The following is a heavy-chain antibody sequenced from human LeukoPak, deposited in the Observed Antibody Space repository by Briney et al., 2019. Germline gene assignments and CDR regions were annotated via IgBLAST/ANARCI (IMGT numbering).Heavy chain of an antibody. V-gene: IGHV4-59*01. D-gene: IGHD2-21*02. CDR3: ARGLRGVTHPFDY. CDR2: IYYGGGT. CDR1: GGSLSSYY. Sequence: SETLSLTCTVSGGSLSSYYWSWIRQPPGKGLEWIGYIYYGGGTNYNPSLKSRVTISVDTSKNHFSLKLTSVTAADTAVYYCARGLRGVTHPFDYWGQGTLVTVSS. J-gene: IGHJ4*02.